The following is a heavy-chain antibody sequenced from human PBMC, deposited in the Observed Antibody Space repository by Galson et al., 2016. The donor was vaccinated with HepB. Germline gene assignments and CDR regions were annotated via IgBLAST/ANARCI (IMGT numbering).Heavy chain of an antibody. D-gene: IGHD3-3*01. CDR1: GFTFGDSY. V-gene: IGHV3-11*01. CDR2: ITGSGTVL. Sequence: SLRLSCAASGFTFGDSYMSWIRQAPGKGLEWISCITGSGTVLFYAASVKGRFTIPRDNAGNSLYLHLTSLRAEATAVYYCARGHYEVWGQGTLVTVSS. J-gene: IGHJ4*02. CDR3: ARGHYEV.